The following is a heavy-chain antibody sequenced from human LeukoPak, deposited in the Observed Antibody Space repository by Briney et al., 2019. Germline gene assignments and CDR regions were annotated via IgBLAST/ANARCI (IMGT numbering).Heavy chain of an antibody. D-gene: IGHD3-22*01. Sequence: AGKSLRLSCAASGFTFSTYGMHWVRQAPGKGLEWVAAMWYDGSNEFYPDSVKGRFTISRDNAKDSLYLQMNSLRDEDTAVYYCARDRYYDSGGSYFDYWGQGALVTVSS. V-gene: IGHV3-33*01. CDR3: ARDRYYDSGGSYFDY. CDR1: GFTFSTYG. J-gene: IGHJ4*02. CDR2: MWYDGSNE.